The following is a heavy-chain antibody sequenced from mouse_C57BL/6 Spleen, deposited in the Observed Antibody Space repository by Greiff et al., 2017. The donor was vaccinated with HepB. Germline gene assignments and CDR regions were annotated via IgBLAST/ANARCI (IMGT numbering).Heavy chain of an antibody. CDR2: INPNNGGT. CDR1: GYTFTDYN. V-gene: IGHV1-22*01. J-gene: IGHJ3*01. CDR3: ALSKGWFAY. Sequence: EVQRVESGPELVKPGASVKMSCKASGYTFTDYNMHWVKQSHGKSLEWIGYINPNNGGTSYNQKFKGKATLTVNKSSSTAYMALRSLTSEDSAVYYCALSKGWFAYWGQGTLVTVSA.